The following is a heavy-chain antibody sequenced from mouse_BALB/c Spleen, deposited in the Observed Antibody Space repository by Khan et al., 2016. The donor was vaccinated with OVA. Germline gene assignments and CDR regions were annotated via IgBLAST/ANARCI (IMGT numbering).Heavy chain of an antibody. J-gene: IGHJ2*01. CDR3: ATSYCYGYYFDY. Sequence: EVQGVESGGGLVQPGGSRKLSCAASGFTFSTYGMHWVRQAPEKGLEWVAYISGDSSTVYYADTVKGRFTMSRDNPKNTLFLRMTSLMAEDTAMYYCATSYCYGYYFDYWGPGTTLTVSS. V-gene: IGHV5-17*02. CDR1: GFTFSTYG. CDR2: ISGDSSTV. D-gene: IGHD1-1*01.